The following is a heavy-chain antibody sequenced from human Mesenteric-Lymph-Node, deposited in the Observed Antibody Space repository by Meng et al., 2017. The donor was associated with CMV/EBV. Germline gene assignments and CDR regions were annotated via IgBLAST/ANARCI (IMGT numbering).Heavy chain of an antibody. V-gene: IGHV4-34*01. CDR3: ARGSSYDILTGYFDY. Sequence: VTLPQGGAGLLKPSETLSVTCAVYGGSFSGYYWNWIRQSPEKGLEWIGEINHSGSTTYNPSFTSRIIISVDTSTNQISLNMSSVTAADTAVYYCARGSSYDILTGYFDYWGQGALVTVSS. D-gene: IGHD3-9*01. CDR2: INHSGST. CDR1: GGSFSGYY. J-gene: IGHJ4*02.